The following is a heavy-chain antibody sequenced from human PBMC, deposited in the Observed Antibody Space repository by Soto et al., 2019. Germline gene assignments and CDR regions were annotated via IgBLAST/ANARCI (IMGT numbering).Heavy chain of an antibody. Sequence: PGGSLRLSCTASGFTFGDYAVSWVRQAPGKGLEWVGFIRSKAYGGTTEYAASVKGRFTISRDDSKSIAYLQMNSLKTEDTAVYYCTRDQQPNDYWGQGTLVTVSS. CDR3: TRDQQPNDY. D-gene: IGHD6-13*01. V-gene: IGHV3-49*04. CDR1: GFTFGDYA. CDR2: IRSKAYGGTT. J-gene: IGHJ4*02.